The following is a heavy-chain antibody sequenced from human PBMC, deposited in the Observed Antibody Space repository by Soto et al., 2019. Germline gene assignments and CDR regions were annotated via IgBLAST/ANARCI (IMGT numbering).Heavy chain of an antibody. J-gene: IGHJ4*02. CDR2: MNPNSGNT. CDR1: GYTFTSYD. Sequence: ASVKVSCKASGYTFTSYDINWVRQATGQGLEWMGWMNPNSGNTGYAQKFQGRVTMTRNTSISTAYMELSSLRSEDTAVYYCARPLDGYCSGGSCYEGFDYWGQGTLVTVSS. D-gene: IGHD2-15*01. CDR3: ARPLDGYCSGGSCYEGFDY. V-gene: IGHV1-8*01.